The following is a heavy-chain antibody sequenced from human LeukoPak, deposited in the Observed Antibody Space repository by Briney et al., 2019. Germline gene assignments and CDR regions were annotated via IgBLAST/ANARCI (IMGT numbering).Heavy chain of an antibody. CDR3: ARSPPDSWYDY. D-gene: IGHD6-13*01. CDR2: INPSGGST. V-gene: IGHV1-46*01. J-gene: IGHJ4*02. CDR1: GYTFTSYG. Sequence: ASVKVSCKASGYTFTSYGISWVRQAPGQGLEWMGIINPSGGSTSYAQKFQGRVTMTRDTSTSTVYMELSSLRSEDTAVYYCARSPPDSWYDYWGQGTLVTVSS.